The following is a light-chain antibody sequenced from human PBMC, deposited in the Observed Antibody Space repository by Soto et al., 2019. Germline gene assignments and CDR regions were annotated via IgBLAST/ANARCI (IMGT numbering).Light chain of an antibody. CDR3: QQYGNSPIT. J-gene: IGKJ3*01. V-gene: IGKV3-20*01. Sequence: EIVMTQSPATLSLSPGERATLSCRASQSVSSSYLAWYQQKPGQTPRLLFYAASSRATGIPDRFSGSGSGTDFTLTISRLESEDFAVYYCQQYGNSPITFGPGTKVDIK. CDR2: AAS. CDR1: QSVSSSY.